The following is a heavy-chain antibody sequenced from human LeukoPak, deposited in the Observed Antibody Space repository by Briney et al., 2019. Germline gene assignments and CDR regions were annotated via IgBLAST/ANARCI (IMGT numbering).Heavy chain of an antibody. Sequence: GGSLRLSCAASGFTFSDYYMSWIRQAPGMGLEWVSYISSSGSTIYYADSVKGRFTISRDNAKNSLYLQMNSLRAEDTAVYYCARGPQYYDFWSGYSPWGQGTLVTVSS. CDR1: GFTFSDYY. V-gene: IGHV3-11*01. CDR2: ISSSGSTI. CDR3: ARGPQYYDFWSGYSP. D-gene: IGHD3-3*01. J-gene: IGHJ5*02.